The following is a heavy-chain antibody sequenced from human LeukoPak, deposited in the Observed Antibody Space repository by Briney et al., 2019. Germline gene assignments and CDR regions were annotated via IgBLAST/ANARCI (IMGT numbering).Heavy chain of an antibody. CDR2: IYYSGST. CDR3: ARGLGYSYGSVWFDP. V-gene: IGHV4-39*07. CDR1: GGSISSSSYY. J-gene: IGHJ5*02. Sequence: SETLSLTCTVSGGSISSSSYYWGWIRQPPGKGLEWIGSIYYSGSTYYNPSLKSRLTISVDTSKNQFSLKLSSVTAADTAIYYCARGLGYSYGSVWFDPWGQGALVTVSS. D-gene: IGHD5-18*01.